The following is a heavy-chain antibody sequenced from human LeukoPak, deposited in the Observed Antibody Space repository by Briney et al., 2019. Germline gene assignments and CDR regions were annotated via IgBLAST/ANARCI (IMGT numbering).Heavy chain of an antibody. CDR3: ARLYTRLTRSIWGYFDP. D-gene: IGHD3-16*01. J-gene: IGHJ5*02. CDR1: RYRFGTYW. Sequence: GESLNISCKGSRYRFGTYWIGWVRQMPGKGLEWMGIIYPGDSHTRYSPCFKGQVTISADKSTSTAYLQWNSLKSSDTAIYYCARLYTRLTRSIWGYFDPWGQGTLVTVSS. V-gene: IGHV5-51*01. CDR2: IYPGDSHT.